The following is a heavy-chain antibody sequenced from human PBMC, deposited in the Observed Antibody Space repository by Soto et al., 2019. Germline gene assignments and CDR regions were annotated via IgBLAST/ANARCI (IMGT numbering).Heavy chain of an antibody. Sequence: EVQLLESGGGLVQPGGSLRLSCAASGFTFSSFAMTWVRQAPGKGLEWVSSLTGSGDSTYYADSVKGRFTISRDNSKNPLYLQMDSLRADDTALYYCSKGTAVTTGDMAYWGQGTLVTVSS. CDR3: SKGTAVTTGDMAY. J-gene: IGHJ4*02. CDR1: GFTFSSFA. D-gene: IGHD4-17*01. V-gene: IGHV3-23*01. CDR2: LTGSGDST.